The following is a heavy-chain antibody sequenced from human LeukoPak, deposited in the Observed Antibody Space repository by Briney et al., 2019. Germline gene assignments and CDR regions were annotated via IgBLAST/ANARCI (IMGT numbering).Heavy chain of an antibody. CDR3: AENYRDAFAI. Sequence: GGSLRLSCAASGFTFSSYGMHWVRQAQGKGLEWVAFIAYDGSNKYYADSVKGRFTIARDNSKNTLYLQMNSLRAEDTAVYYCAENYRDAFAIWGQGARVTVFS. CDR1: GFTFSSYG. CDR2: IAYDGSNK. V-gene: IGHV3-30*02. J-gene: IGHJ3*02. D-gene: IGHD5-24*01.